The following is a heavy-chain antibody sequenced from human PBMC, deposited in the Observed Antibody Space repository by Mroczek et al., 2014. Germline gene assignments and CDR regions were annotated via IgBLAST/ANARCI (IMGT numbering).Heavy chain of an antibody. CDR2: ISYDGSNK. CDR3: AKDGLGNKDIVVVPAAIWSPTGLR. CDR1: GFTFSSYG. Sequence: QVQLVQSGGGVVQPGRSLRLSCAASGFTFSSYGMHWVRQAPGKGLEWVAVISYDGSNKYYADSVKGRFTISRDNSKNTLYLQMNSLRAEDTAVYYCAKDGLGNKDIVVVPAAIWSPTGLRGAQGT. J-gene: IGHJ4*02. V-gene: IGHV3-30*18. D-gene: IGHD2-2*02.